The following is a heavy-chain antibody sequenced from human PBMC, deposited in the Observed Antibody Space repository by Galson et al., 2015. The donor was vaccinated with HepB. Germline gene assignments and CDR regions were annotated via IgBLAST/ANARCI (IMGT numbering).Heavy chain of an antibody. Sequence: SLRLSCAASRFTFSTHSMNWVRQAPGKGLEWNAYITGTGVIVYADSVQGRFTISRDNAKYSLFLQMNSLRDEDTAVYYCARDGRSPVESWFDLWGRGTLVTVS. D-gene: IGHD3-3*01. CDR2: ITGTGVIV. J-gene: IGHJ2*01. CDR1: RFTFSTHS. CDR3: ARDGRSPVESWFDL. V-gene: IGHV3-48*02.